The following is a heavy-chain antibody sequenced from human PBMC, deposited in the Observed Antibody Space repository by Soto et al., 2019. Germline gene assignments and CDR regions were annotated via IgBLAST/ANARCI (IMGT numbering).Heavy chain of an antibody. CDR3: ARDIGGDSSSWYY. J-gene: IGHJ4*02. Sequence: QVQLVESGGGVVQPGRSLRLSCAASGFTFSSYAMHWVRQAPGKGLEWVAVISYDGSNKYYADSVKGRFTISRDNYKNTLYLQMNSLRAEDTAVYYCARDIGGDSSSWYYWGQGTLVTVSS. CDR1: GFTFSSYA. V-gene: IGHV3-30-3*01. CDR2: ISYDGSNK. D-gene: IGHD6-13*01.